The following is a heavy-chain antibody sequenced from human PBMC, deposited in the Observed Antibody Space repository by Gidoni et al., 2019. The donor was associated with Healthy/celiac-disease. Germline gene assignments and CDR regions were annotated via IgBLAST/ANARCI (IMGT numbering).Heavy chain of an antibody. V-gene: IGHV3-30-3*01. CDR1: GFTFSSYA. D-gene: IGHD3-22*01. Sequence: QVQLVESGGGVVQPGRSLRLSCAAYGFTFSSYAMHWVRQAPGKGLEWVAVISYDGSNKYYADSVKGRFTISRDNSKNTLYLQMNSLRAEDTAVYYCARDDEEYYYDSSVWGAFDIWGQGTMVTVSS. CDR2: ISYDGSNK. J-gene: IGHJ3*02. CDR3: ARDDEEYYYDSSVWGAFDI.